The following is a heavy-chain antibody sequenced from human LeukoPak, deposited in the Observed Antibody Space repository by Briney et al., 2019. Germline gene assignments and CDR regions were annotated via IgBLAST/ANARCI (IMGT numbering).Heavy chain of an antibody. CDR3: ASSLSSGWGPVDDY. CDR2: INPGGSNR. CDR1: GFTFTSYS. J-gene: IGHJ4*02. D-gene: IGHD6-19*01. Sequence: PGESLRLSCAASGFTFTSYSMNWVRQAPGKGLEWVSYINPGGSNRFYAGSVRGRFTISRDDAKKSVYLQMNSLRAEDTAVYYCASSLSSGWGPVDDYWGQGIMVTVSS. V-gene: IGHV3-48*04.